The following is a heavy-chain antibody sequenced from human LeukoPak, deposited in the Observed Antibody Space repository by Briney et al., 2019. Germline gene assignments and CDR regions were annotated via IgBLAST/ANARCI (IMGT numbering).Heavy chain of an antibody. CDR2: IRYDESKT. CDR3: AKGYGGSHFDY. CDR1: GFTFSSYG. V-gene: IGHV3-30*02. D-gene: IGHD4-23*01. Sequence: GGSLRLSCAASGFTFSSYGMHWVRQAPGKGLEWVAFIRYDESKTYYADSVRGRFTISRDNSKNTLYLQMNGLRLEDTAIYYCAKGYGGSHFDYRGQGALVAVSS. J-gene: IGHJ4*02.